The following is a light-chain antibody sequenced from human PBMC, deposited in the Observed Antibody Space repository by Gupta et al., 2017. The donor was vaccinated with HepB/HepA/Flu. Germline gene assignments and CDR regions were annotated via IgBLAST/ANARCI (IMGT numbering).Light chain of an antibody. CDR3: QQLASSPYT. V-gene: IGKV3-20*01. Sequence: ELVLTQSPGTLSLSPGERATLSCRASQTISHSYLAWYQHKPGQAPRLLIYGASSRTTGIPDRFSGSGSGTDFTLTISRLEPEDFAVYYCQQLASSPYTFGQGTRLEI. J-gene: IGKJ2*01. CDR2: GAS. CDR1: QTISHSY.